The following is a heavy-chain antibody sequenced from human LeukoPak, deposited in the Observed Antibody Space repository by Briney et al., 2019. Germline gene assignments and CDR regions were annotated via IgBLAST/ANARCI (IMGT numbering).Heavy chain of an antibody. D-gene: IGHD1-26*01. CDR3: ATRAGIVGATPIYYFDY. J-gene: IGHJ4*02. Sequence: ASVKVSCKVSGYTLTELSMHWLRQAPGKGLEWMVGFDPEDGETIYAQKFQGRVTMTEDTSTDTAYMELSSLRSEDTAVYYCATRAGIVGATPIYYFDYWGQGTLVTVSS. V-gene: IGHV1-24*01. CDR2: FDPEDGET. CDR1: GYTLTELS.